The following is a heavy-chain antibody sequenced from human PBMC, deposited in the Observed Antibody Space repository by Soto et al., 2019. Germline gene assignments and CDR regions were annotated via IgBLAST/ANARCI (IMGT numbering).Heavy chain of an antibody. CDR2: IYHSGST. CDR3: ARLQAAAGDNDLTFDY. CDR1: GGSISSGVYS. V-gene: IGHV4-30-2*01. D-gene: IGHD6-13*01. Sequence: SETLSLTCAVSGGSISSGVYSWSWIRQPPGKGLEWIGYIYHSGSTYYNPSLKSRVTISADKSISTAYLQWSSLKASDTAMYYCARLQAAAGDNDLTFDYWGQGTLVTVSS. J-gene: IGHJ4*02.